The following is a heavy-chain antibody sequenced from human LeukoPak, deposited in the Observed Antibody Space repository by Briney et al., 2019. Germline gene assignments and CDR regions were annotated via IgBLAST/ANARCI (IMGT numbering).Heavy chain of an antibody. D-gene: IGHD3-22*01. CDR2: INQGGSEK. CDR1: GFTLTTYG. CDR3: ARDFPLYYYETSGYSYFDY. Sequence: PGGSLRLSCAASGFTLTTYGVTWVRQAPGKGLEWVASINQGGSEKFYVDSVKGRFTISRDNAKNSLFLHMNSLRAEDTAVYYCARDFPLYYYETSGYSYFDYWGHGTLLTVSS. J-gene: IGHJ4*01. V-gene: IGHV3-7*01.